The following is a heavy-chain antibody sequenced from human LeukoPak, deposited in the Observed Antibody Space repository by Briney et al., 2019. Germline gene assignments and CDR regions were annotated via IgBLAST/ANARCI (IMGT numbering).Heavy chain of an antibody. D-gene: IGHD2-15*01. V-gene: IGHV3-33*01. CDR3: AMGYCSGGSCYGFDY. CDR1: GFTFSSYG. J-gene: IGHJ4*02. CDR2: IWYDGSNK. Sequence: GVSLRLSCAASGFTFSSYGMHWVRQAPGKGLEWVAVIWYDGSNKYYADSVKGRFTISRDNSKNTLYLQMNSLRAEDTAVYYCAMGYCSGGSCYGFDYWGQGTLVTVSS.